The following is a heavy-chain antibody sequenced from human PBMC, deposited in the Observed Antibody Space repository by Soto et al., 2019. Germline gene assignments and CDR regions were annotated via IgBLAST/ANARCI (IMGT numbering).Heavy chain of an antibody. J-gene: IGHJ6*03. Sequence: GGSLRLSCAASGFTFSSYGMHWVRQAPGKGLEWVAVISYDGSNKYYADSVKGRFTISRDNSKNTLYLQMNSLRAEDTAVYYCAKDCRRFGDIYYYYMDGWGKATTVTVAS. D-gene: IGHD3-10*01. CDR2: ISYDGSNK. V-gene: IGHV3-30*18. CDR1: GFTFSSYG. CDR3: AKDCRRFGDIYYYYMDG.